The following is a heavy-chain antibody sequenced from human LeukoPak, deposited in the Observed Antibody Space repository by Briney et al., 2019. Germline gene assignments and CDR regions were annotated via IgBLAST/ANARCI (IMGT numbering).Heavy chain of an antibody. CDR2: INHSGST. CDR1: GGSFSGYY. Sequence: SETLSLTCAVYGGSFSGYYWSWIRQPPGKGLEWIGEINHSGSTNYNPSLKSRVTISVDTSKNQLSLKLSSVTAADTAVYYCARGSPNIVVVPAAPKGWFDPWGQGTLVTVSS. D-gene: IGHD2-2*01. V-gene: IGHV4-34*01. J-gene: IGHJ5*02. CDR3: ARGSPNIVVVPAAPKGWFDP.